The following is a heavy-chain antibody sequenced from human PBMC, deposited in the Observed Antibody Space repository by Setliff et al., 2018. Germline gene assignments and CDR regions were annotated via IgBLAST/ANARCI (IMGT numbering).Heavy chain of an antibody. J-gene: IGHJ4*02. CDR2: IGHTGCI. V-gene: IGHV4-38-2*02. D-gene: IGHD2-21*02. CDR1: GYSISSGYI. Sequence: PSETLSLTCTVSGYSISSGYIWGWIRQPPGKGLEWVWNIGHTGCINYNPSLKSRLTITRDTSKNQVSLKLNSVTATDTAVYYCARDLGHGGDSDYWGQGILVTVSS. CDR3: ARDLGHGGDSDY.